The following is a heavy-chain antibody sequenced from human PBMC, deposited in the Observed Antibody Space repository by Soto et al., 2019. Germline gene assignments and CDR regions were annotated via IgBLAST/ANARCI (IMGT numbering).Heavy chain of an antibody. CDR1: GYTFTSYA. D-gene: IGHD1-26*01. V-gene: IGHV1-3*01. J-gene: IGHJ4*02. CDR3: ARGVRSEYYYFDY. CDR2: INAGNGNT. Sequence: ASVKVSCKASGYTFTSYAMHWVRQAPGQRLEWMGWINAGNGNTKYSQKFQGRVTITRDTSASTAYMELSSLRSEDTAVYYCARGVRSEYYYFDYWGQGTLVTVSS.